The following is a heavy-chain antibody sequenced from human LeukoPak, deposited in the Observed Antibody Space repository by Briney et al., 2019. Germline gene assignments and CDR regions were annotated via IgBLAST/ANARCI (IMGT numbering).Heavy chain of an antibody. CDR3: ARSSYSSSSSV. J-gene: IGHJ3*01. Sequence: PGGSLRLSCAASGFAFSSYWMHWVRQAPGKGMVWVSRINSDGSSTSYADSVKGRFTISRDNAKNTLYLQMNSLRAEDTAVYYCARSSYSSSSSVWGQGTMVTVSS. V-gene: IGHV3-74*01. D-gene: IGHD6-6*01. CDR1: GFAFSSYW. CDR2: INSDGSST.